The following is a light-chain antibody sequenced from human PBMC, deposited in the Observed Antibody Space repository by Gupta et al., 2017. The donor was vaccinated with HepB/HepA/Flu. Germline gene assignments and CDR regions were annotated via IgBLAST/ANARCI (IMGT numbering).Light chain of an antibody. CDR3: LQYGTAEET. V-gene: IGKV3-20*01. CDR2: GTS. J-gene: IGKJ1*01. CDR1: QSISDAF. Sequence: EIVLTQSPGTLSLSPGERATLSCRASQSISDAFLAWYQQKPGQAPRLLIYGTSSRATGIPDSFTGSGSGTDFTLTISRLEPEDIGVYYCLQYGTAEETFGQGTKVEIK.